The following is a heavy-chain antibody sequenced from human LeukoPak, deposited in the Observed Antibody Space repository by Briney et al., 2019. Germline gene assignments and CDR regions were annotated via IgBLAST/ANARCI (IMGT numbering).Heavy chain of an antibody. CDR1: GGSISSGGYY. D-gene: IGHD3-22*01. CDR3: ARDCGYYYDCRGMGAFDI. Sequence: PSQTLSLTCTVSGGSISSGGYYWSWIRQHPGKGLEWIGYIYYSGSTYYNPSLKSRVTISVDTSKNQFSLKLSSVTAADTAVYYCARDCGYYYDCRGMGAFDIWGQGTMVTVSS. J-gene: IGHJ3*02. CDR2: IYYSGST. V-gene: IGHV4-31*03.